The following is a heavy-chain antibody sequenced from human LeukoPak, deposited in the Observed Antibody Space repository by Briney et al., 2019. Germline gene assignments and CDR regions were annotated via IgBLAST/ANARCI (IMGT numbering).Heavy chain of an antibody. CDR1: GGTFSSYA. CDR3: ASSPYHSYSSFMLEGKGSPLFFDY. V-gene: IGHV1-69*01. Sequence: ASVKVPCKASGGTFSSYAISWVRQAPGQGLEWMGGIIPIFGTANYAQKFQGRATITADESTSTAYMELSSLRSEDTAVYYCASSPYHSYSSFMLEGKGSPLFFDYWGQGTLVTVSS. D-gene: IGHD6-6*01. CDR2: IIPIFGTA. J-gene: IGHJ4*02.